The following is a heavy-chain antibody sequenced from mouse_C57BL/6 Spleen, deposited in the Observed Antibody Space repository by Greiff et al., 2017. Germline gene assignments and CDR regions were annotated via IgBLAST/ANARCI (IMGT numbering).Heavy chain of an antibody. CDR2: IYPGDGDT. CDR3: ARHGNYPSDFGG. Sequence: VQLQQSGPELVKPGASVKISCKASGYAFSSSWMNWVKQRPGKGLEWIGRIYPGDGDTNYNGKFKGKATLTADKSSSTAYMQLSSLTSEDSAVYFCARHGNYPSDFGGWGTGTTLT. D-gene: IGHD2-1*01. V-gene: IGHV1-82*01. J-gene: IGHJ2*01. CDR1: GYAFSSSW.